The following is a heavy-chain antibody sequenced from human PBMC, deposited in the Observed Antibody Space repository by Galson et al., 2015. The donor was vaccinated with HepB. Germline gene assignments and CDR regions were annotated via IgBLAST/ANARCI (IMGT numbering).Heavy chain of an antibody. CDR3: ARDTLYYYDSSGYYY. J-gene: IGHJ4*02. Sequence: SVKVSCKASGYTFTSYGISWVRQAPGQGLEWMGWISAYNGNTNYAQKLQGRVTMTTDTSTSTAYMELRSLRPDDTAVYYCARDTLYYYDSSGYYYWGQGTLVTVSS. CDR1: GYTFTSYG. V-gene: IGHV1-18*01. CDR2: ISAYNGNT. D-gene: IGHD3-22*01.